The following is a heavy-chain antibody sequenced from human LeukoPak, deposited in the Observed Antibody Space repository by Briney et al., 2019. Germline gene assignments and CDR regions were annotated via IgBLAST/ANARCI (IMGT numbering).Heavy chain of an antibody. J-gene: IGHJ4*02. CDR3: ARGIESYGDYGY. CDR1: GGSISGSY. CDR2: MYNSGST. D-gene: IGHD4-17*01. V-gene: IGHV4-59*01. Sequence: PSETLSLTCTVSGGSISGSYWSWIRQPPGKGLEWIAYMYNSGSTNYNPSLKSRVTISIDTSKNQFSLKLSSLTAADTAIYYCARGIESYGDYGYWGQGILVTFSS.